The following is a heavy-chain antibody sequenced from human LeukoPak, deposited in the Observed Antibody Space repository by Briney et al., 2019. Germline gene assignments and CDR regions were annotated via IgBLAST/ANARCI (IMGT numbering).Heavy chain of an antibody. Sequence: SETLSLTCTVSGGSISSGGYYWSWIRQHPGKGLEWIGYIYYSGSTYYNPSLKSRVTISVDTSKNQFPLKLSSVTAADTAVYYCAREIVDLNWFDPWGQGTLVTVSS. CDR1: GGSISSGGYY. CDR2: IYYSGST. V-gene: IGHV4-31*03. CDR3: AREIVDLNWFDP. D-gene: IGHD3-22*01. J-gene: IGHJ5*02.